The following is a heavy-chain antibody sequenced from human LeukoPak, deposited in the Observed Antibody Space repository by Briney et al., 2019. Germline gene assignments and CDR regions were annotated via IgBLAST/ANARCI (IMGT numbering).Heavy chain of an antibody. Sequence: GGSLRLSCAASGFTFTSYGMSWVRQAPGKWLEWVSTISGSGGSRFYADSVKGRFTISRDNFKNTLYLQMNSLRAEDTAIYYCAKVRYYYDMSGELGPDYWGQGTLVTVSS. CDR3: AKVRYYYDMSGELGPDY. J-gene: IGHJ4*02. CDR1: GFTFTSYG. CDR2: ISGSGGSR. V-gene: IGHV3-23*01. D-gene: IGHD3-22*01.